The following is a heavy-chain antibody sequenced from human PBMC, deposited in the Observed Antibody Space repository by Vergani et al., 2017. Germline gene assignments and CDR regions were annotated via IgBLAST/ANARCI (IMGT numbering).Heavy chain of an antibody. CDR3: VRARRTCTYDHCPRYYYDL. CDR2: IIPIFDIT. Sequence: QVQLVQSGAEVKKPGSSVKVSCKASGGTFSSYTISWVRQAPGQGQAPGQGLEWMGRIIPIFDITNYAQNFQGRVTITADKSTSTAYMELSSLTSEDMAVYYCVRARRTCTYDHCPRYYYDLWGQGTLVTVSS. CDR1: GGTFSSYT. V-gene: IGHV1-69*02. J-gene: IGHJ4*02. D-gene: IGHD2-8*01.